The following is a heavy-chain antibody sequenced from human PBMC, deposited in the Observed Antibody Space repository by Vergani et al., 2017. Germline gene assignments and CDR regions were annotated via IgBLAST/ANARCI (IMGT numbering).Heavy chain of an antibody. Sequence: EVQLVQSGAEVKKPGESLKISCKGSGYSSTSYWIGWVRQMPGKGLEWMGIIYPGDSDTRYSRSFQGQVTISADKSISTAYLQWSSLKASDTAMYYCARGIVVLPAGEALDAFDIWGQGTMVTVSS. CDR3: ARGIVVLPAGEALDAFDI. V-gene: IGHV5-51*01. CDR2: IYPGDSDT. D-gene: IGHD2-2*01. CDR1: GYSSTSYW. J-gene: IGHJ3*02.